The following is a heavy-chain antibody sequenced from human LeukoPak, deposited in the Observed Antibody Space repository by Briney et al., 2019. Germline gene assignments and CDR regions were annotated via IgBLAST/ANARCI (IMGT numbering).Heavy chain of an antibody. J-gene: IGHJ4*02. D-gene: IGHD3-10*01. CDR1: GGPFSSYA. V-gene: IGHV1-2*06. CDR2: INPNSGGT. Sequence: ASVKVSCKASGGPFSSYAISWVRPAPGQGLEWMGRINPNSGGTNYAQKFQGRVTVTRDTSISTAYMELSSLRSDDTAVYYCARGAGFGELFTLAHLYYFDNWGQGTLVTVSS. CDR3: ARGAGFGELFTLAHLYYFDN.